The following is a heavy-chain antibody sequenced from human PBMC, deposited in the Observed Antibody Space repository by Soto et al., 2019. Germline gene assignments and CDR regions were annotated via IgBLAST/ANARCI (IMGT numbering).Heavy chain of an antibody. J-gene: IGHJ3*02. V-gene: IGHV4-59*01. Sequence: SETLSLTCTVSGGSISSYYWSWIRQPPGKGLERIGYIYYSGSTNYNPSLKSRVNISVDTSKNQFSLKLSSVTAADTAVYYCARGPYSSSWYRKDAFDIWGQGTMVTVS. CDR3: ARGPYSSSWYRKDAFDI. CDR2: IYYSGST. CDR1: GGSISSYY. D-gene: IGHD6-13*01.